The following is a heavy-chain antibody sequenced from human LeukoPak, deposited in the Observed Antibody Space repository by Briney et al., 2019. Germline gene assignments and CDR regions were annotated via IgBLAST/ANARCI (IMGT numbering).Heavy chain of an antibody. J-gene: IGHJ4*02. V-gene: IGHV4-59*01. D-gene: IGHD6-19*01. CDR2: THYSGNT. Sequence: PSETLSLTCTVSGGSISTYFWSWLRQSPGKRPEWIGYTHYSGNTNYNPSLKSRVTMSVDTSKNQFSLQLYSVTAADTAVYYCARGLGQWLASFDFWGQGALVTVSS. CDR1: GGSISTYF. CDR3: ARGLGQWLASFDF.